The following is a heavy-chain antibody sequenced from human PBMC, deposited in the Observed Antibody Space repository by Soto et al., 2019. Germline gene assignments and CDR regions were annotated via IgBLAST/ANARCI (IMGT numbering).Heavy chain of an antibody. CDR1: GFTFTSSA. D-gene: IGHD3-3*01. V-gene: IGHV1-58*01. J-gene: IGHJ6*02. CDR3: AAVQLRFLEWLPLDV. CDR2: IVVGSGNT. Sequence: SVKVSCKASGFTFTSSAVQGVRQARGQRLEWIGWIVVGSGNTNYAQKFQERVTITRDMSTSTAYMELSSLRSEDTAVYYCAAVQLRFLEWLPLDVWGQGTTVTVSS.